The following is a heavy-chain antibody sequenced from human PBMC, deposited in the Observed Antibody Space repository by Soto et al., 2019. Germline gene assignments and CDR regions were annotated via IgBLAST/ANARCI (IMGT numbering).Heavy chain of an antibody. CDR3: ARERGRGYSYGSFDY. CDR1: GGSISSYY. V-gene: IGHV4-59*01. CDR2: IYYSGST. Sequence: QVQLQESGPGLVKPSETLSLTCTVSGGSISSYYWSWIRQPPGKGLEWIGYIYYSGSTNYNPSLTSRVTTSVDTSKNQCSLKLSSVTAADTAVYYCARERGRGYSYGSFDYWGQGTLVTVSS. J-gene: IGHJ4*02. D-gene: IGHD5-18*01.